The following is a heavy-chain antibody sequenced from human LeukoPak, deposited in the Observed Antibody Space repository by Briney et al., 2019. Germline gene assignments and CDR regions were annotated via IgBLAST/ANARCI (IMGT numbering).Heavy chain of an antibody. CDR3: ARGLGWKVATMGLVYMDV. J-gene: IGHJ6*03. CDR1: GVSITSLY. Sequence: SETLSLTCSVSGVSITSLYWSWIRQSPGRGLEWIGYVFYRGNTKYNPSLKSRVTISVDTSKNQVSLKLNSVTAADTAVYYCARGLGWKVATMGLVYMDVWGEGTTVTVSS. V-gene: IGHV4-59*12. D-gene: IGHD5-24*01. CDR2: VFYRGNT.